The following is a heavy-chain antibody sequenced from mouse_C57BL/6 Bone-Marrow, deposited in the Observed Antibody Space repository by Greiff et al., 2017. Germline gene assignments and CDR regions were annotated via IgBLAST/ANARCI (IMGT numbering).Heavy chain of an antibody. V-gene: IGHV1-64*01. D-gene: IGHD3-1*01. CDR2: IHPNSGST. CDR3: GAGEARAWFAY. J-gene: IGHJ3*01. CDR1: GYTFTSYW. Sequence: VQLQQPGAELVKPGASVKLSCKASGYTFTSYWMHWVKQRPGQGLEWIGMIHPNSGSTNYNEKFKSKAILTVDKSSSTAYMQLSSLTSEDSAVYYYGAGEARAWFAYWGQGTLVTVSA.